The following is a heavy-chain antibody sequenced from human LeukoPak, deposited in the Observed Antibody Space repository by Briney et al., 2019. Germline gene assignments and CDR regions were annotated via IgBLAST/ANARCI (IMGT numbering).Heavy chain of an antibody. CDR3: ARDYGGNSGWFDP. Sequence: ASVKVSCKASGYTFTSYGISWVRQAPGQGLEWMGWMNPNIGNTGYAQKFQGRVTMTRNTSISTAYMELSSLTSEDTAVYYCARDYGGNSGWFDPWGQGTLVTVSS. J-gene: IGHJ5*02. D-gene: IGHD4-23*01. CDR1: GYTFTSYG. V-gene: IGHV1-8*02. CDR2: MNPNIGNT.